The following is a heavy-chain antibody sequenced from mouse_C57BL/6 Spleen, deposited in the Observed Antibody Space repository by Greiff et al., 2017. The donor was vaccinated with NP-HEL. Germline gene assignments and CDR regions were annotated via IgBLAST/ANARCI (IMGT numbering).Heavy chain of an antibody. Sequence: EVQLVESGPGLVKPSQSLSLTCSVTGYSITSGYYWNWIRQFPGNKLEWMGYISYDGSNNYNPSLKNRISITRDTSKNQFFLKLNSVTTEDTATYYCARDQRLRLVWGTGTTVTVSS. CDR2: ISYDGSN. D-gene: IGHD1-2*01. CDR3: ARDQRLRLV. V-gene: IGHV3-6*01. J-gene: IGHJ1*03. CDR1: GYSITSGYY.